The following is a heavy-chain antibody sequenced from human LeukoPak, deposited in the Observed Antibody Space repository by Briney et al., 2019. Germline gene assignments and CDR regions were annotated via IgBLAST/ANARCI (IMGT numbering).Heavy chain of an antibody. CDR1: GGSISSYY. Sequence: SETLSLTCTVSGGSISSYYWSWIRQPPGKGLEWIGYIYYSGSTNYNPSLKSRVTISVDTSKNQFSLKLSSATAADTAVYYCARDRVGGPGDYWGQGTLVTVSS. V-gene: IGHV4-59*12. CDR3: ARDRVGGPGDY. J-gene: IGHJ4*02. D-gene: IGHD3-16*01. CDR2: IYYSGST.